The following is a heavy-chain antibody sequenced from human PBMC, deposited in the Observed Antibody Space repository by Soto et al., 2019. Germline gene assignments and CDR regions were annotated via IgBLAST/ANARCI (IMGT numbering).Heavy chain of an antibody. J-gene: IGHJ5*02. D-gene: IGHD1-7*01. CDR2: IYYSGST. CDR3: ARERLELERGRRFDP. V-gene: IGHV4-31*03. CDR1: CGSISSGGYY. Sequence: NLFLPRTVSCGSISSGGYYWSWVRQHPGKGLEWIGYIYYSGSTYYNPSLKSRVTISVDTSKNQFSLKLSSVTAADTAVYYCARERLELERGRRFDPWGQGTLVTVSS.